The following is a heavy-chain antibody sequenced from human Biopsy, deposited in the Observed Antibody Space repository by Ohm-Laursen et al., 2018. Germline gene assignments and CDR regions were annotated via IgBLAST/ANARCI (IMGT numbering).Heavy chain of an antibody. CDR2: NIPILGTG. CDR3: ATKLTGYFHH. CDR1: GYTFTSYG. V-gene: IGHV1-69*06. J-gene: IGHJ1*01. Sequence: SVKVSCKASGYTFTSYGISWVRQAPGQGLEWLGGNIPILGTGNYAQKLQDRVTVAADTSTSTATMELRSLRSDDTAVYYCATKLTGYFHHWGQGTLVIVSS. D-gene: IGHD3-9*01.